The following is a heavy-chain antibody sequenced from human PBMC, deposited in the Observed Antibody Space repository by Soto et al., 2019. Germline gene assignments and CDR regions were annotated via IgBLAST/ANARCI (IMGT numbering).Heavy chain of an antibody. CDR2: IKTNSDGGTV. CDR3: ATVYCATTSCYAPFDY. V-gene: IGHV3-15*01. J-gene: IGHJ4*02. Sequence: PGGSLRLSCAASGFTFSNAWMSWVRQAPGKGLEWIGRIKTNSDGGTVDYASPVKGRFTISRDDSKSMLYLDLNSLKTEDTGVYFCATVYCATTSCYAPFDYWGQGTLVTVSS. D-gene: IGHD2-2*01. CDR1: GFTFSNAW.